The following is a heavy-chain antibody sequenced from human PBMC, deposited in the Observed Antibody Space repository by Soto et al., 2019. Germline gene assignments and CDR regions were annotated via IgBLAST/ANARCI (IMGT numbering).Heavy chain of an antibody. V-gene: IGHV3-33*01. CDR2: IWYDGSNK. CDR3: ARMYYDFWSGYYQPAGSH. D-gene: IGHD3-3*01. J-gene: IGHJ4*02. CDR1: GFTFSSYG. Sequence: EGSLRLSCAASGFTFSSYGMHWVRQAPGKGLEWVAVIWYDGSNKYYADSVKGRFTISRDNSKNTLYLQMNSLRAEDTAVYYCARMYYDFWSGYYQPAGSHWGQGTLVTVSS.